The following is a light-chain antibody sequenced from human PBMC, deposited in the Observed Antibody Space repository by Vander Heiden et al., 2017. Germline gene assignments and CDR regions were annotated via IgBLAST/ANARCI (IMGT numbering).Light chain of an antibody. Sequence: EIVLTQSPGTLSLSPGERATLSCRASQSVSSSYLAWYQQKPGQAPRLLSYGASSRATGIPDRFSGSGSGTDFTLTISRLEPEDVAVYYCQQYGSSPPWTFGQGTKVEIK. CDR3: QQYGSSPPWT. CDR2: GAS. CDR1: QSVSSSY. V-gene: IGKV3-20*01. J-gene: IGKJ1*01.